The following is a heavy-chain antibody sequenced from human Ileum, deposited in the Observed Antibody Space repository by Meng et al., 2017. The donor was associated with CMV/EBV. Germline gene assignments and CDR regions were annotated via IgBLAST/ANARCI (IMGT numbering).Heavy chain of an antibody. D-gene: IGHD2-2*01. V-gene: IGHV4-59*01. CDR1: RGSISDYY. Sequence: VQLQGSGPGLVKPSETLSLTCTVSRGSISDYYWSWIRQPPGKGLEWIGNIYYNGGTNYNPSLKSRVTISVDTSKNQFSLKLPSVTATDTAVYYCARAATCCHPHFDYWGQGTLVTVSS. CDR2: IYYNGGT. J-gene: IGHJ4*02. CDR3: ARAATCCHPHFDY.